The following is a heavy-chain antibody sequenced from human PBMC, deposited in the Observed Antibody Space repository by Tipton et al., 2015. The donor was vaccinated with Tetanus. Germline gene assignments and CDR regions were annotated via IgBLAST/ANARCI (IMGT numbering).Heavy chain of an antibody. CDR3: ARIRQVGKPGPFFDY. CDR2: IYSSGST. J-gene: IGHJ4*02. V-gene: IGHV4-59*01. D-gene: IGHD7-27*01. Sequence: TLSLTCSVSGGSINPYYWSWIRQPPGMGLEWIGNIYSSGSTYYNPSLRSRVTISVDTSKNQFSLKLSSVTAADTAVYYCARIRQVGKPGPFFDYWGQGTLVTVSS. CDR1: GGSINPYY.